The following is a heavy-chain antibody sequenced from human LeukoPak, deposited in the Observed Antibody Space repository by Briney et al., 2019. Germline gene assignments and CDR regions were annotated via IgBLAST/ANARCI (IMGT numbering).Heavy chain of an antibody. D-gene: IGHD3-22*01. CDR1: GFTFYSYV. V-gene: IGHV3-21*01. CDR2: ISSSSSYI. CDR3: ARDSSTTYYYDSSGYNFDY. Sequence: GGSLRLSCAASGFTFYSYVMSWVRQAPGKGLEWVSSISSSSSYIYYADSVKGRFTISRDNAKNSLYLQMNSLRAEDTAVYYCARDSSTTYYYDSSGYNFDYWGQGTLVTVSS. J-gene: IGHJ4*02.